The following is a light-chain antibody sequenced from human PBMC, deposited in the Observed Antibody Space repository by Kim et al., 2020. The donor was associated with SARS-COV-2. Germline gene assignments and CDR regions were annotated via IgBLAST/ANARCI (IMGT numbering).Light chain of an antibody. CDR1: ELGYKY. V-gene: IGLV3-1*01. CDR2: EDD. CDR3: QTWDNNTVV. J-gene: IGLJ2*01. Sequence: VSPGKTGSNNCSGDELGYKYASWYQQRPGQSPVLVIYEDDKRASRIPERFSGSSSGITATLTISGTQPMDEADYYCQTWDNNTVVFGGGTQLTVL.